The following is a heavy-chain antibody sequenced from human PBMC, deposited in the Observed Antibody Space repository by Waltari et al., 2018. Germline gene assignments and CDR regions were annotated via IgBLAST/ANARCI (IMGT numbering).Heavy chain of an antibody. J-gene: IGHJ4*02. D-gene: IGHD2-21*02. V-gene: IGHV3-53*01. CDR1: GFFVRTNY. CDR3: ATDGDGDCSLCLAQ. Sequence: EVQLVASGGGVIQPGGSLRLSCAASGFFVRTNYMSWVRQAPGKGLEWVSVIYNDGTKLYADSVKGRFTVSRDNSKNMVHLQMDSLRAEDTAVYYCATDGDGDCSLCLAQWGQGTLVTVSS. CDR2: IYNDGTK.